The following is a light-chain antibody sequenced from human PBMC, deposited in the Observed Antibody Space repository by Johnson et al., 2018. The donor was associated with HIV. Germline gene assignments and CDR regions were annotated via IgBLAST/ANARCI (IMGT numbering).Light chain of an antibody. CDR1: SSNIGNNY. V-gene: IGLV1-51*02. J-gene: IGLJ1*01. CDR2: ENN. CDR3: GTWDSSLSVLYV. Sequence: QAVLTQPPSMSAAPGQKVTISCSGSSSNIGNNYVSWYQQLPGTAPKLLIYENNKRPSEIPDRFSGSKSGTSATLGITALQTGDEADYYCGTWDSSLSVLYVFGTGTKVTVL.